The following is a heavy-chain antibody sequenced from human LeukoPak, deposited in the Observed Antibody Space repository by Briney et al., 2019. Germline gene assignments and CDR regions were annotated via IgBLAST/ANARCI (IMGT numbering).Heavy chain of an antibody. V-gene: IGHV4-59*04. Sequence: SSETLSLTCTVSGGSISSYYWSWIRQPPGKGLEWIGYIYYSGSTYYNPSLKSRVTISVDTSKDQFSLKLSSVTAADTAVYYCAVGEAAGGRFQHWGQGTLVTVSS. J-gene: IGHJ1*01. CDR2: IYYSGST. CDR1: GGSISSYY. D-gene: IGHD6-13*01. CDR3: AVGEAAGGRFQH.